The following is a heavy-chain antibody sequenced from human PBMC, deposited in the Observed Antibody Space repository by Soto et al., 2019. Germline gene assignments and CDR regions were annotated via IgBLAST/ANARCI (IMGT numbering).Heavy chain of an antibody. V-gene: IGHV3-30-3*01. D-gene: IGHD6-19*01. CDR2: ISYDGSNK. J-gene: IGHJ4*02. Sequence: QVQLVESGGGVVQPGRSLRLSCAASGFTFSSYAMHWVRQAPGKGLEWVAVISYDGSNKYYADSVKGRFTISRDNSKNTLYLQMNSLRAEDTAVYYCASTYSSELDYWGQGTLVTVSS. CDR1: GFTFSSYA. CDR3: ASTYSSELDY.